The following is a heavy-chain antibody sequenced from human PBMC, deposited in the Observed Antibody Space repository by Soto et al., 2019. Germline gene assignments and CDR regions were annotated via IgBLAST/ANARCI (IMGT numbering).Heavy chain of an antibody. CDR2: IWYDGSNK. V-gene: IGHV3-33*01. D-gene: IGHD1-26*01. J-gene: IGHJ4*02. CDR3: ARGGEAWQEPSVNDY. Sequence: QVQLVESGGGVVQLGRSLRLSCARPGFTFSSYGMHWFRQAPGKGLEGVAVIWYDGSNKYYADSVKGRFTISRDNSKNTLYLQMNSLRAEDTAVYYCARGGEAWQEPSVNDYWGQGTLVTVSS. CDR1: GFTFSSYG.